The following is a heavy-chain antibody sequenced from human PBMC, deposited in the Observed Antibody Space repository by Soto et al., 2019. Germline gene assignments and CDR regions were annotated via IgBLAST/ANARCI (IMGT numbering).Heavy chain of an antibody. D-gene: IGHD1-1*01. CDR1: GYTFIAYY. V-gene: IGHV1-2*02. CDR2: VNPKSGDT. J-gene: IGHJ5*02. CDR3: ATGTNGTTGWFHP. Sequence: QVRLVQSGPEVLQPGASVKVSCTTSGYTFIAYYLHWVRQVPGQGLEWMGWVNPKSGDTNYAQKFQGRLSMTREAALSSAEMHWSRLTSDDTAVYYCATGTNGTTGWFHPWGQGTQVTVSS.